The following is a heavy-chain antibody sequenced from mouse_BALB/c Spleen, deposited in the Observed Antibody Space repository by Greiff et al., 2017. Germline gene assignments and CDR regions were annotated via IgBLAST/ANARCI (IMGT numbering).Heavy chain of an antibody. CDR1: GFTFSSFG. Sequence: EVKLVESGGGLVQPGGSRKLSCAASGFTFSSFGMHWVRQAPEKGLEWVAYISSGSSTIYYADTVKGRFTLSRDNPKNTLFLQMTSLRSEDTAMYYCARSYYRYDGYYAMDYWGQGTSVTVSS. V-gene: IGHV5-17*02. CDR2: ISSGSSTI. CDR3: ARSYYRYDGYYAMDY. J-gene: IGHJ4*01. D-gene: IGHD2-14*01.